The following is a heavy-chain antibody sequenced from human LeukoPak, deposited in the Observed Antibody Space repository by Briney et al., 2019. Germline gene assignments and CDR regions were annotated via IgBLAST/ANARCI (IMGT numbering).Heavy chain of an antibody. CDR2: ISVYNGNT. CDR3: ARGPGGRSGYYPLEDYYYYYYMDV. CDR1: GHIFTIYG. Sequence: ASVKVSCRASGHIFTIYGISWVRQAPGQGLEWMGWISVYNGNTKYAQKLQGRVTMTTDTSTSTAYMELRSLRSDDTAVYYCARGPGGRSGYYPLEDYYYYYYMDVWGKGTTVTVSS. V-gene: IGHV1-18*01. J-gene: IGHJ6*03. D-gene: IGHD3-22*01.